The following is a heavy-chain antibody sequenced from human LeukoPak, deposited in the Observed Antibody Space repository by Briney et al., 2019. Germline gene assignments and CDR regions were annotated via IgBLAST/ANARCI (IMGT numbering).Heavy chain of an antibody. Sequence: GGSLRLSCAASGFTFTSYSMSWVRQAPGKGLEWVANVEKDGRGKNYVDSVKGRFTISRDNAKNSVYLQMSSLRAEDTAVYYCARDTSGYDPYWGQGTLVTVSS. J-gene: IGHJ4*02. CDR1: GFTFTSYS. V-gene: IGHV3-7*05. CDR3: ARDTSGYDPY. D-gene: IGHD5-12*01. CDR2: VEKDGRGK.